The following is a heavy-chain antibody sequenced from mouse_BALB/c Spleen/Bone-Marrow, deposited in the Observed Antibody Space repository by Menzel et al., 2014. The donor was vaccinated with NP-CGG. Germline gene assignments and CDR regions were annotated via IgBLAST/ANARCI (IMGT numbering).Heavy chain of an antibody. CDR1: GYTFTDYS. CDR2: ISTYYGDA. J-gene: IGHJ4*01. Sequence: LQESGAELVRPGVSVKISCKGSGYTFTDYSIHWIKQSHAKSLEWIGAISTYYGDATNNQKFKGKATLTVDKSSSTAYMELARLVSEDSVIYYCARGVTTGAMDYWGQGTSVTVSS. V-gene: IGHV1-67*01. D-gene: IGHD1-1*01. CDR3: ARGVTTGAMDY.